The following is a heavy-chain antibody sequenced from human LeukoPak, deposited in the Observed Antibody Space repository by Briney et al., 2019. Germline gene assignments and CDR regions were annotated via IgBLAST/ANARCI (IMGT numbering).Heavy chain of an antibody. CDR2: IRYVGSDK. D-gene: IGHD2-15*01. J-gene: IGHJ4*02. CDR1: RFIFSSTG. CDR3: VRDSAVGAAYFDF. Sequence: GGSLRLSCAASRFIFSSTGIHWVRRAPCKGLEWVAFIRYVGSDKYYVDSVKGRFNIYRDNSKNTLYLQMNSLRPDDTAVYYCVRDSAVGAAYFDFWGQGALVTVSS. V-gene: IGHV3-30*02.